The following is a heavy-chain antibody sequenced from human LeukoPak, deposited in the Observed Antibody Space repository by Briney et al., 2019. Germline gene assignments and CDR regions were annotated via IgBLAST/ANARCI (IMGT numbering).Heavy chain of an antibody. D-gene: IGHD3-10*01. CDR3: ARSLISRGSGSYSSDY. V-gene: IGHV3-21*01. CDR1: GFTFSSYS. Sequence: GGSLRLSCAASGFTFSSYSMNWVRQAPGKGLEWVSSISDSNTYIYYADSVEDRFTISRDNAKNSLYLQMNSLRAEDTAVYYCARSLISRGSGSYSSDYWGQGTLVTVSS. J-gene: IGHJ4*02. CDR2: ISDSNTYI.